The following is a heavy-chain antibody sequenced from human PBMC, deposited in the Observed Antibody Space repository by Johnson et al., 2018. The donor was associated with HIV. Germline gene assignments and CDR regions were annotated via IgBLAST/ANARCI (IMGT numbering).Heavy chain of an antibody. CDR2: IKQDGSEK. Sequence: VQLVESGGGLVQPGASLRLSSSASGFTFSSYWMNWVRQAPGKGLEWVANIKQDGSEKYYVDSVNGRFSISRDNAKNSLDLQMNSLRAEDTAVYYCARDTSGEGRAFDIWGQGTLVTVSS. D-gene: IGHD3-10*01. CDR3: ARDTSGEGRAFDI. CDR1: GFTFSSYW. V-gene: IGHV3-7*05. J-gene: IGHJ3*02.